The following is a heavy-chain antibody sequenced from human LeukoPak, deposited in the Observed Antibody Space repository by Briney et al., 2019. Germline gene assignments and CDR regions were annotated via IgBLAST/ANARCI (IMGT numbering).Heavy chain of an antibody. CDR1: GFTFSSYA. V-gene: IGHV3-30-3*01. J-gene: IGHJ4*02. CDR2: ISYDGSNK. CDR3: AGAVVVVTARLDY. D-gene: IGHD2-21*02. Sequence: GGSLRLSCAASGFTFSSYAMHWVRQAPGKGLEWVAVISYDGSNKYYADSVKGRFTISRDNSKNTLYLQMNSLRAEDTAVYYCAGAVVVVTARLDYWGQGTLVTVSS.